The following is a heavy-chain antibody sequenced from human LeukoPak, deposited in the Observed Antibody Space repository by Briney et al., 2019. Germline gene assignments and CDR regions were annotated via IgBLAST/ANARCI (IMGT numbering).Heavy chain of an antibody. Sequence: SQTLSLTCALSGDSVSSNSVAWNWIRQSPSSGLEWLGRTYYRSKWYNAYAVSVKSRITITPDTSKNQFSLQLNSVTPEDTAVYYCARELGSFDIWGQGTKVTVSS. D-gene: IGHD3-3*02. CDR3: ARELGSFDI. J-gene: IGHJ3*02. V-gene: IGHV6-1*01. CDR2: TYYRSKWYN. CDR1: GDSVSSNSVA.